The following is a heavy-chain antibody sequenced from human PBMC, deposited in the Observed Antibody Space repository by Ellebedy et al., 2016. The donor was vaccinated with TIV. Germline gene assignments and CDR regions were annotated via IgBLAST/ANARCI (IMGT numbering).Heavy chain of an antibody. V-gene: IGHV3-23*01. D-gene: IGHD2-2*01. CDR3: AKLVGGFDY. CDR1: GFTFSNYA. J-gene: IGHJ4*02. Sequence: GESLKISXVASGFTFSNYAMSWVRQTPGKGLEWVSGISGTGSSTYYADSVKGRFTISRDNSKSTLDLQMNSLRVEDTAVYYCAKLVGGFDYWGQGTLVTVSS. CDR2: ISGTGSST.